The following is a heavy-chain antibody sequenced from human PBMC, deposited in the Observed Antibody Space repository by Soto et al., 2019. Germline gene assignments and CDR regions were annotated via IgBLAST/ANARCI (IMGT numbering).Heavy chain of an antibody. D-gene: IGHD1-26*01. CDR1: GYTFTSYG. CDR2: ISAYNGNT. V-gene: IGHV1-18*01. Sequence: QVQLVQSGAEVKKPGASVKVSCKASGYTFTSYGISWVRQAPGQGLEWMGWISAYNGNTNYAQKLQGRVTMTTDTATSTAYMELRRRISDDTALYSCARASGSSNWFGPGGQGTLFTVSS. CDR3: ARASGSSNWFGP. J-gene: IGHJ5*02.